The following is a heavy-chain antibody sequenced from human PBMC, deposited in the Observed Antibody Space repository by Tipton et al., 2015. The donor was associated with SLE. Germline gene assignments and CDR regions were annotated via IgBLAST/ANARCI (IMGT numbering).Heavy chain of an antibody. D-gene: IGHD7-27*01. J-gene: IGHJ4*02. CDR2: INHSGST. V-gene: IGHV4-34*01. CDR3: ARDPRLNWDYGTYFDY. Sequence: TLSLTCAVYGGSFSGYYWSWIRQPPGKGLEWIGEINHSGSTNYNPSLKSRITISVDTSKNQFSLKLSSVTAADTAVYYCARDPRLNWDYGTYFDYWGQGTLVTVSS. CDR1: GGSFSGYY.